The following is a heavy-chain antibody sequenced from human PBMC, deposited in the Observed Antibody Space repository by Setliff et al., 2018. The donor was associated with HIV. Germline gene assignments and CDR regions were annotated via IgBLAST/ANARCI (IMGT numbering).Heavy chain of an antibody. Sequence: PGGSLRLSCAASGFTFSSYAMSWVRQAPGKGLEWVSAISGSGGSTYYADSVKGRFTISRDNSKNTLYLQMNSLRAEDTAVYYCANRFRTSNNWYYFDYWGPGTLVTVSS. CDR1: GFTFSSYA. J-gene: IGHJ4*02. V-gene: IGHV3-23*01. CDR3: ANRFRTSNNWYYFDY. D-gene: IGHD6-13*01. CDR2: ISGSGGST.